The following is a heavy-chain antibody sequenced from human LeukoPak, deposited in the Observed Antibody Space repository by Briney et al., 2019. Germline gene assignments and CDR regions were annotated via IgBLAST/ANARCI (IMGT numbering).Heavy chain of an antibody. CDR1: GFTFSGSA. V-gene: IGHV3-73*01. D-gene: IGHD6-19*01. J-gene: IGHJ4*02. CDR2: IRSKANSYAT. Sequence: GGSLRLSCAASGFTFSGSAMHWVRQASGKGLEWVGRIRSKANSYATAYAASVKGRFTISRDDSKNTAYLQMNSLKTEDTAVYYCTIRKRYSSGWYIDYWGQGTLVTVSS. CDR3: TIRKRYSSGWYIDY.